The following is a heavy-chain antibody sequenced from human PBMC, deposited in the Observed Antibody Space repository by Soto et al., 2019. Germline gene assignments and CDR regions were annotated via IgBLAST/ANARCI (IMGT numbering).Heavy chain of an antibody. Sequence: GGSLRLSCAASGFTFSSYGMHWVRQAPGKGLEWVAVISYDGSNKYYADSVKGRFTISRDNSKNTLYLQVNSLRAEDTAVYYCAKDDTVTTTYYYYGMDVWGQGTTVTVSS. CDR2: ISYDGSNK. V-gene: IGHV3-30*18. CDR1: GFTFSSYG. D-gene: IGHD4-17*01. CDR3: AKDDTVTTTYYYYGMDV. J-gene: IGHJ6*02.